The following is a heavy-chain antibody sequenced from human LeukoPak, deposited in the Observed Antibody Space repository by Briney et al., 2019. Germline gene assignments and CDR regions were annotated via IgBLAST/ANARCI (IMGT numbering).Heavy chain of an antibody. D-gene: IGHD3-22*01. V-gene: IGHV1-2*02. J-gene: IGHJ4*02. CDR2: INPQSGAT. Sequence: ASVKVSCKASGYTFTGGYIHWVRQAPGQGLEWMAWINPQSGATNYAQKFQGRVTMTRDMSINTAYMEVTSLRFDDTAVYYCARGGDDSSLYFAYWGQRTLVTVSS. CDR1: GYTFTGGY. CDR3: ARGGDDSSLYFAY.